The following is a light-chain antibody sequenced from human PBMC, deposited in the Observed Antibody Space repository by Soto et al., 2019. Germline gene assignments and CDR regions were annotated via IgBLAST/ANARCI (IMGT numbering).Light chain of an antibody. V-gene: IGKV3-20*01. Sequence: EIVLTQSPGTLSLSPGERATLSCRASQSVSSSYLVWYQQKPGQAPRLLIYGASSRATGIPDRFSGSGSGTDFFLTISRLETEDFAVYYCQQYGGSPPYTFGQGTKLEIK. J-gene: IGKJ2*01. CDR2: GAS. CDR3: QQYGGSPPYT. CDR1: QSVSSSY.